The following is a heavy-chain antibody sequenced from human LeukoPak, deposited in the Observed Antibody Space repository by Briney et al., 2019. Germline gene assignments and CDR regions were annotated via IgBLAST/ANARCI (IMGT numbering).Heavy chain of an antibody. V-gene: IGHV1-2*04. D-gene: IGHD6-13*01. J-gene: IGHJ6*02. CDR1: GYTLTNYG. Sequence: ASVKVSCKASGYTLTNYGITWVRQAPGQGLEWMGWISAYSGGTNYAQKFQGWVTMTRDTSISTAYMELSRLRSDDTAVYYCARGTSIAAAGTQVGGMDVWGQGTTVTVSS. CDR2: ISAYSGGT. CDR3: ARGTSIAAAGTQVGGMDV.